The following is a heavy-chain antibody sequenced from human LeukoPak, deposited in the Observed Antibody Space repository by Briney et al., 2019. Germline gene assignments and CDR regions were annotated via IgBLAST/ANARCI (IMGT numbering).Heavy chain of an antibody. CDR1: GYTFTGYY. J-gene: IGHJ4*02. CDR3: ARDRTYYDFWSGYYNAYFDY. D-gene: IGHD3-3*01. CDR2: INPNSGGT. V-gene: IGHV1-2*02. Sequence: ASVKVSCKASGYTFTGYYMHWVRRAPGQGLEWMGWINPNSGGTNYAQKFQGRVTMTRDTSISTAYMELSRLRSDDTAVYYCARDRTYYDFWSGYYNAYFDYWGQGTLVTVSS.